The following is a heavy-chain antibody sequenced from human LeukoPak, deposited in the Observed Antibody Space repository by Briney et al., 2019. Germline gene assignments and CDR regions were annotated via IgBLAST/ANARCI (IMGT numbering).Heavy chain of an antibody. CDR3: AKGDIVVVPAAIVDY. Sequence: GGSLRLSCAASGFTFSSYAMSCVRQAPGKGLEWVSAISGSGGSTYYADSVKGRFTISRDNSKNTLYLQMNSLRAEDTAVYYCAKGDIVVVPAAIVDYWGQGTLVTVSS. J-gene: IGHJ4*02. D-gene: IGHD2-2*01. V-gene: IGHV3-23*01. CDR2: ISGSGGST. CDR1: GFTFSSYA.